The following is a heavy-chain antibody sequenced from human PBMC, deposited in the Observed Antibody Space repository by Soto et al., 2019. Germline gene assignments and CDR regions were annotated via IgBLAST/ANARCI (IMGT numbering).Heavy chain of an antibody. D-gene: IGHD2-15*01. V-gene: IGHV1-18*01. CDR3: ARDPNAIKYCSGGSCYPIDY. CDR2: ISAYNGNT. Sequence: ASVKVSCKASGYTFTSYGISWVRQAPGQGLEWMGWISAYNGNTNYAQKLQGRVTMTTDTSTSTAYMELRSLRSDDTAMYYCARDPNAIKYCSGGSCYPIDYWGQGTLVTVSS. CDR1: GYTFTSYG. J-gene: IGHJ4*02.